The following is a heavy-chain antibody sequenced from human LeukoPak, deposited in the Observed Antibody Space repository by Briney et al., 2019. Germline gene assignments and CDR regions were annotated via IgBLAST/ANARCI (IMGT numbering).Heavy chain of an antibody. CDR1: GGSISSSY. D-gene: IGHD4-11*01. CDR2: IYFSGST. V-gene: IGHV4-59*08. Sequence: PSETLSLTCTVSGGSISSSYWSWIRQPPGKGLEWIGYIYFSGSTNYNPSLKSRVTISVDTSKNQFSLNLSSVTAADTAVYYCARPAVKYSNYYFDYWGQGTLVTVSS. J-gene: IGHJ4*02. CDR3: ARPAVKYSNYYFDY.